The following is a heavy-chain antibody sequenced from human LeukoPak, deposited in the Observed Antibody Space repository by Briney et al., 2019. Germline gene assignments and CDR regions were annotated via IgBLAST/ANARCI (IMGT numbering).Heavy chain of an antibody. CDR2: VSDSGAKT. Sequence: GGSLRLSCAASGFTFRSFAMTWVRLAPGKGLEWVSSVSDSGAKTYYADSVKGRFTISRDNSKNMLYLQMNSLRAEDTAVYYCAKGDSYYDFCLDVWGQGTTVTVSS. V-gene: IGHV3-23*01. CDR3: AKGDSYYDFCLDV. CDR1: GFTFRSFA. J-gene: IGHJ6*02. D-gene: IGHD3-3*01.